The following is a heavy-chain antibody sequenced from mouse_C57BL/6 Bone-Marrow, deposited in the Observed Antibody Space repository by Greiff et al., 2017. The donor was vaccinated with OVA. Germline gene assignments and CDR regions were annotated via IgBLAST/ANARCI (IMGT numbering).Heavy chain of an antibody. J-gene: IGHJ3*01. CDR1: GYTFTSYG. Sequence: VKLQESGAELARPGASVKLSCKASGYTFTSYGISWVKQRTGQGLEWIGEIYPRSGNTYYNEKFKGKATLTADKSSSTAYMELRILTSEDSAVYFCARRGYYGNSWFAYWGQGTLVTVSA. V-gene: IGHV1-81*01. D-gene: IGHD2-1*01. CDR2: IYPRSGNT. CDR3: ARRGYYGNSWFAY.